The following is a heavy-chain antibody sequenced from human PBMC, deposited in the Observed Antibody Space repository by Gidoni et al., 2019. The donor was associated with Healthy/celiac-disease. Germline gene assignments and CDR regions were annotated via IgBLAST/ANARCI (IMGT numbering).Heavy chain of an antibody. V-gene: IGHV3-23*01. Sequence: EVQLLESGGGLVQPGGSLRLSCAASGFTFSSYAMSWVRPAPGKGLEWVSAISGSGGSTYYADSVKGRFTISRDNSKNTLYLQMNSLRAEDTAVYYCANGKGYYDSSGQSNYWGQGTLVTVSS. CDR2: ISGSGGST. CDR3: ANGKGYYDSSGQSNY. CDR1: GFTFSSYA. J-gene: IGHJ4*02. D-gene: IGHD3-22*01.